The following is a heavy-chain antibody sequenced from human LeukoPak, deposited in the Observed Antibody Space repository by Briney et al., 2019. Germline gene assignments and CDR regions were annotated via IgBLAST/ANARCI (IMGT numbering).Heavy chain of an antibody. CDR2: ISGSGGST. V-gene: IGHV3-23*01. CDR3: AKDVWDLVVVPTAKLDY. Sequence: GGSLRLCCAASGFTFSNYAMSWVRQAPGKGLEWVSTISGSGGSTFYAASVKGRFTISRDNSKNTLFLHMNSLRAEDTAVYYCAKDVWDLVVVPTAKLDYWGQGTLVTVSS. CDR1: GFTFSNYA. J-gene: IGHJ4*02. D-gene: IGHD2-2*01.